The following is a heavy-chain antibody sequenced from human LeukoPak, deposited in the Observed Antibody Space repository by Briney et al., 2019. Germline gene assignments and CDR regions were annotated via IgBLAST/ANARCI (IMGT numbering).Heavy chain of an antibody. V-gene: IGHV3-15*01. CDR2: IKSKTDGGTT. Sequence: AGGSLRLSCAASGFTFSNAWMSWVRQAPGKWLEWVGRIKSKTDGGTTDYAAPVKGRFTISRDDSKNTLYLQMNSLKTEDTAVYYCTTDDAAAADLYYFDYWGQGTLVTVSS. CDR3: TTDDAAAADLYYFDY. CDR1: GFTFSNAW. J-gene: IGHJ4*02. D-gene: IGHD6-13*01.